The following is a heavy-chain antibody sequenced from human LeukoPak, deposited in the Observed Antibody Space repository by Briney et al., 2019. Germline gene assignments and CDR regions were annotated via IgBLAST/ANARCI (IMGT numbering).Heavy chain of an antibody. D-gene: IGHD6-13*01. V-gene: IGHV3-66*02. Sequence: GGSLRLSCAASGNYWMHWVRQAPGKGLEWVSTIYTGGNTYYADSVKGRFTISRDNSKNTLYLQMNSLRAEDTAVYYCAKRELGSSSPFDYWGQGTLVTVSS. CDR2: IYTGGNT. CDR3: AKRELGSSSPFDY. J-gene: IGHJ4*02. CDR1: GNYW.